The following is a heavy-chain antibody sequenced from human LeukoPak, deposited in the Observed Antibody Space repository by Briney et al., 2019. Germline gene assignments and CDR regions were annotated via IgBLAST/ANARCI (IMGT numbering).Heavy chain of an antibody. CDR1: GFTFGDHI. J-gene: IGHJ4*02. CDR2: VSGSGSTV. Sequence: GGSLRLSCAASGFTFGDHIMNWVRQLPGKRLEWVAYVSGSGSTVYYADSVKGRFTISRDNGKSSLYLQMNSLRVEDTALYYCVRQFASWGQGTLVPVSS. CDR3: VRQFAS. V-gene: IGHV3-48*01.